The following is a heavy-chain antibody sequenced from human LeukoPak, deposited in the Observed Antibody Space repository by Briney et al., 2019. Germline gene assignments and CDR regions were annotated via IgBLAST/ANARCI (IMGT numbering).Heavy chain of an antibody. Sequence: ASVKASCKASGYTFTSYGISWVRQAPGQGLEWMGWISAYNGNTNYAQKLQGRVTMTTDTSTSTAYMELRSLRSDDTAVYYCARVEGLYYYYYMDVWGKGTTVTVSS. J-gene: IGHJ6*03. CDR1: GYTFTSYG. D-gene: IGHD3-3*01. CDR3: ARVEGLYYYYYMDV. V-gene: IGHV1-18*01. CDR2: ISAYNGNT.